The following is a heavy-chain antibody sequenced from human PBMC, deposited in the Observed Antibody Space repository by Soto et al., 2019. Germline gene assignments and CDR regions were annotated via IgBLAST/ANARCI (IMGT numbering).Heavy chain of an antibody. CDR2: INHSGST. J-gene: IGHJ5*02. CDR1: GGSFSGYY. Sequence: SETLSLTCAVYGGSFSGYYWSWIRQPPGKGLEWIGEINHSGSTNYNPSLKSRVTISVDTSKNQFSLKLGSVTAADTAVYYCARAYRNMVAATYRTPNHYDLNWFDPWGQGTLVTVSS. D-gene: IGHD2-15*01. V-gene: IGHV4-34*01. CDR3: ARAYRNMVAATYRTPNHYDLNWFDP.